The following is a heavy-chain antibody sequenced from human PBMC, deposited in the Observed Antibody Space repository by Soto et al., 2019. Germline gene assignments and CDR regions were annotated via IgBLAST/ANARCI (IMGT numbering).Heavy chain of an antibody. J-gene: IGHJ6*02. CDR2: INAGNGNT. D-gene: IGHD3-3*01. V-gene: IGHV1-3*01. CDR1: GYTFTSYA. CDR3: ARDNSYDFWSGYAPGGMDV. Sequence: GASVKVSCKASGYTFTSYAMHWVRQAPGQRLEWMGWINAGNGNTKYSQKFQGRVTITRDTSASTAYMELSSLRSEDTAVYYCARDNSYDFWSGYAPGGMDVWGQGTTVTVS.